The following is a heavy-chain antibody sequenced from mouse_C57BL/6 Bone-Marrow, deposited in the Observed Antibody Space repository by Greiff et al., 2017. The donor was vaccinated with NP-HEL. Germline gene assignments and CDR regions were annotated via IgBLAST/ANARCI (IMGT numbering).Heavy chain of an antibody. Sequence: QVQLKQSGAELARPGASVKLSCKASGYTFTSYGISWVKQRTGQGLEWIGEIYPRSGNTYYNEKFKGKATLTADKSSSTAYMELRSLTSEDSAVYFCARYYYGSSVYAMDYWGQGTSVTVSS. CDR2: IYPRSGNT. V-gene: IGHV1-81*01. CDR3: ARYYYGSSVYAMDY. J-gene: IGHJ4*01. CDR1: GYTFTSYG. D-gene: IGHD1-1*01.